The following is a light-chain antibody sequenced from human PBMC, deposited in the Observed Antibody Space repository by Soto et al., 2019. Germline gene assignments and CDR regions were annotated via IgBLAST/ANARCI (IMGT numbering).Light chain of an antibody. CDR2: ATS. CDR3: LQHKHYPPT. Sequence: DIQMTQSPSSLSASVGERVTITCRTSQDVSNDLVWFQQKPGKAPRRLIFATSNLQAGVPSRFSGSGSGTAFTLTIISLQPEDFATYYCLQHKHYPPTFGQGTKGDIK. J-gene: IGKJ1*01. V-gene: IGKV1-17*01. CDR1: QDVSND.